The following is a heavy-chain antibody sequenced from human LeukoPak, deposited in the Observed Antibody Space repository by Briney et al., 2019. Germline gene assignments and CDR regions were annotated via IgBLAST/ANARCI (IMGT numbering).Heavy chain of an antibody. V-gene: IGHV4-31*03. J-gene: IGHJ4*02. CDR3: ARGPRDYFDY. CDR2: IYYSGSA. CDR1: GGSISSGGYY. Sequence: SETLSLTCTVSGGSISSGGYYWSWIRQHRGKGLEWIGYIYYSGSAYYNPSLKSRVTISVDTSKNQFSLKLSSVTAADTAVYYCARGPRDYFDYWGQGTLVTVSS.